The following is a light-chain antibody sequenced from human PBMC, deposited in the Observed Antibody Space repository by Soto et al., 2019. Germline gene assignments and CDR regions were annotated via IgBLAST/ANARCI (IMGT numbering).Light chain of an antibody. Sequence: QAVVTQSSSASASLGSSVKLTCILSSGHSTYIIAWHQQQPGKAPRFLMTLDRSGSYNRGSGVPDRFSGSSSGADRYLTISHLQFEDEGDYYCETWYSNTHKVFGGGTKLTVL. CDR2: LDRSGSY. J-gene: IGLJ3*02. V-gene: IGLV4-60*02. CDR1: SGHSTYI. CDR3: ETWYSNTHKV.